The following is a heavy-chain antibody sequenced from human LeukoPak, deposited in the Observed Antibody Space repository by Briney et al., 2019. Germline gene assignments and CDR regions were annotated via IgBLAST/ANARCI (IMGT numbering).Heavy chain of an antibody. CDR2: IIPILGIA. CDR3: ARMSSGSYFGRYYYYGMDV. V-gene: IGHV1-69*10. D-gene: IGHD3-10*01. CDR1: GGTFTSYT. J-gene: IGHJ6*02. Sequence: SVKVSCKASGGTFTSYTISWVRQAPGQGVEWRGGIIPILGIANYAQKFQGRVTSTADKSTSTAYMELSSLRSEDTAVYYCARMSSGSYFGRYYYYGMDVWGQGTTVTVSS.